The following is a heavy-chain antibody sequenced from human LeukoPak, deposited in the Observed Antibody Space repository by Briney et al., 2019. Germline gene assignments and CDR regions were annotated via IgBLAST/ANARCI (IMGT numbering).Heavy chain of an antibody. D-gene: IGHD4-17*01. CDR2: IYHSGST. V-gene: IGHV4-38-2*02. CDR3: ARGTLRSVVGDY. J-gene: IGHJ4*02. CDR1: GYSISSGYY. Sequence: SETLSLTCTVSGYSISSGYYWGWIRQPPGKGLEWIGSIYHSGSTYYNPSLKSRVTISVDTSKNQFSLKLSSVTAADTAVYYCARGTLRSVVGDYWGQGTLVTDSS.